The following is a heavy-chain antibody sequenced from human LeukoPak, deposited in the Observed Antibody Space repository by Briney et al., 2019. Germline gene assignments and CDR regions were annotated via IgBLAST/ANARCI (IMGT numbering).Heavy chain of an antibody. D-gene: IGHD1-26*01. CDR1: GYTLTELS. J-gene: IGHJ4*02. CDR3: ATSLLYSGSYSGSLGY. Sequence: ASVKVSCKVSGYTLTELSMHWVRQAPGKGLEWMGGFDPEDGETIYAQKFQGRVTMTEDTSTDTAYMELSSLRSEDTAVYYCATSLLYSGSYSGSLGYWGQGTLVTVSS. CDR2: FDPEDGET. V-gene: IGHV1-24*01.